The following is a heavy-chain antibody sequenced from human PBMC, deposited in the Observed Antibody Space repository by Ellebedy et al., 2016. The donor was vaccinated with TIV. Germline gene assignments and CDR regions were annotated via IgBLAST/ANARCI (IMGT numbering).Heavy chain of an antibody. Sequence: GESLKISXAASGFTFSSYAMHWVRQAPGKGLEWVAVISYDGSNKYYADSVKGRFTISRDNSKNTLYLQMNSLRAEDTAVYYCARDRRDGYNYPVPGVYYYYGMDVWGQGTTVTVSS. V-gene: IGHV3-30-3*01. J-gene: IGHJ6*02. CDR1: GFTFSSYA. CDR2: ISYDGSNK. D-gene: IGHD5-24*01. CDR3: ARDRRDGYNYPVPGVYYYYGMDV.